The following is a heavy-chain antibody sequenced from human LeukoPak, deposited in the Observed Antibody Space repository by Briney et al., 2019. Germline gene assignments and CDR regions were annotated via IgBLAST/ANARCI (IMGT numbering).Heavy chain of an antibody. V-gene: IGHV3-53*01. CDR1: GFTVSSNY. D-gene: IGHD6-19*01. J-gene: IGHJ4*02. CDR2: IFRDGTT. CDR3: ASLSLSYSSGWYWIDY. Sequence: GGSLILSCAASGFTVSSNYMSWVRQAPGKGLEWVSVIFRDGTTYYADSVKGRFAISRDNSKNTLSLEMNSLRAEDTAIYYCASLSLSYSSGWYWIDYWGQGTLVTVST.